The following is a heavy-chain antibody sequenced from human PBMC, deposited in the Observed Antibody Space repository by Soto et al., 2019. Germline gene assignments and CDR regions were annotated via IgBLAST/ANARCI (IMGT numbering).Heavy chain of an antibody. CDR1: GFTFSSYG. J-gene: IGHJ4*02. V-gene: IGHV3-33*01. CDR2: IWYDGSDK. CDR3: ARWGIAAGDY. Sequence: QVQLVESGGGVVQPGRSLRLSCAASGFTFSSYGMHWVRQAPGKGLEWVAVIWYDGSDKYYADSVKGRFTISRDNSKNTLYLQTNSLRAEDTAVYYCARWGIAAGDYWGQGTLVTVSS. D-gene: IGHD6-13*01.